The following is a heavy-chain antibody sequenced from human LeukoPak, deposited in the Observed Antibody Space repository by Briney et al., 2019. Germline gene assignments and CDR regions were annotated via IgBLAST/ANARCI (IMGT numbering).Heavy chain of an antibody. Sequence: GGSLRLSCAASRITFSSYGLRWVSQAPGKGLEWVSRISGSGSNTDYADSVKGRFTISRDNYKNTLYLQMNSLRAEDTAVYYCAKGSGFAFDIWGQGTMVTVSS. CDR3: AKGSGFAFDI. J-gene: IGHJ3*02. CDR2: ISGSGSNT. V-gene: IGHV3-23*01. CDR1: RITFSSYG.